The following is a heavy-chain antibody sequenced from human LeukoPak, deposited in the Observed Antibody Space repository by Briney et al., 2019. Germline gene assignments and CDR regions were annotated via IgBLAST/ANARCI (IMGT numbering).Heavy chain of an antibody. D-gene: IGHD1-26*01. Sequence: SETLSLTCSVSGGSINSYYWTWIRQPAGKGLEWIGRIYTSGSTNYNPSLKSRVTISVDTSKNHFSLKLSSVTAADTAMYYCARLKLRAYFDYWGQGTLVTVSS. CDR1: GGSINSYY. CDR2: IYTSGST. J-gene: IGHJ4*02. CDR3: ARLKLRAYFDY. V-gene: IGHV4-4*07.